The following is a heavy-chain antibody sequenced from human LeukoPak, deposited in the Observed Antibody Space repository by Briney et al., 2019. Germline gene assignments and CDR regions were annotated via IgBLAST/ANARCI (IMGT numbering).Heavy chain of an antibody. J-gene: IGHJ4*02. D-gene: IGHD3-10*01. CDR3: ARGGLGYYYGSGSSLDY. Sequence: ASVKVSCKASGYSCTDYAINWVRQAPGQGLEWMGSINPNSGGTNYAQKFQGRVTMTRDTSNSTAYMELSRLRSDDTAVYYCARGGLGYYYGSGSSLDYWGQGTLVTVSS. V-gene: IGHV1-2*02. CDR2: INPNSGGT. CDR1: GYSCTDYA.